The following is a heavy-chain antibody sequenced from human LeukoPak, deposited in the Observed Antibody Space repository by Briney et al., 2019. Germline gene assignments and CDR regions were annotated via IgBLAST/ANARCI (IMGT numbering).Heavy chain of an antibody. V-gene: IGHV3-9*01. CDR2: ISWNSGSI. Sequence: PGRSLRLSCAASGFTFDDYAMHWVRQAPGKGLEWVSGISWNSGSIGYADSVKGRFTISRDNAKNSLYLQMNSLRAEDTALYYCAKELWFGELLYSYWGQGTLVTVSS. CDR3: AKELWFGELLYSY. CDR1: GFTFDDYA. J-gene: IGHJ4*02. D-gene: IGHD3-10*01.